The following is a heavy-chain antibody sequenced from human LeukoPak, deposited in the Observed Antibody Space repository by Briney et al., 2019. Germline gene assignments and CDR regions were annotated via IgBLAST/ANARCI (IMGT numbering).Heavy chain of an antibody. V-gene: IGHV3-21*01. CDR3: ARDLSGYSYGYFYYYGMDV. Sequence: GGSLRLSCAASGFTFSSYSMNWVRQAPGKGLEWVSSISSSSSYIYCADSVKGRFTISRDNAKNSLYLQMNSLRAEDTAVYYCARDLSGYSYGYFYYYGMDVWGQGTTVTVSS. J-gene: IGHJ6*02. CDR2: ISSSSSYI. D-gene: IGHD5-18*01. CDR1: GFTFSSYS.